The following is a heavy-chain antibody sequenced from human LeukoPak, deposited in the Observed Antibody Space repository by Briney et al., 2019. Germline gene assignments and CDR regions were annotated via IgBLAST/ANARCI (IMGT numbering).Heavy chain of an antibody. V-gene: IGHV3-7*01. CDR2: IKQDGSEK. CDR1: GFTFRNYW. Sequence: PGGSLRLSCAASGFTFRNYWMSWVRQAPGKGLEWVASIKQDGSEKYYVDSVKGRFTISRDNAKNSLYLQMNSLRAEDTAVYYCAGEGYWGQGTLVTVSP. J-gene: IGHJ4*02. CDR3: AGEGY.